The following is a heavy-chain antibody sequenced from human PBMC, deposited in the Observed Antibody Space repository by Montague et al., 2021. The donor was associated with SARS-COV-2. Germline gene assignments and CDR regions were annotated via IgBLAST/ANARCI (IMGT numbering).Heavy chain of an antibody. Sequence: SETLSLTCAVYGGSLSGFYWTWIRQAPGKGLEWVGEITHGGSTSYIPALKISLTISLDTSKNQFSLKLDSVTAADTATYYCARSHDYRGNDYFDSWGQGALVIVYS. CDR2: ITHGGST. V-gene: IGHV4-34*01. CDR1: GGSLSGFY. J-gene: IGHJ4*02. CDR3: ARSHDYRGNDYFDS. D-gene: IGHD4-23*01.